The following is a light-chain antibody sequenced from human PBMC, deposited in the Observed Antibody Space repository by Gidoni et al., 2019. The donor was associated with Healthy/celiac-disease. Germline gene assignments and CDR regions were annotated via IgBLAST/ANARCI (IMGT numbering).Light chain of an antibody. CDR3: SSYTSSSTLL. V-gene: IGLV2-14*01. CDR2: DVS. Sequence: QSALTQPASVSGSPGQSTTISCTGTSSYVGGYNYVSWYQQHPGKAPKLMIYDVSNRPSGVSNRFSGSKSGNTASLTISGLQAEDEADYYCSSYTSSSTLLFGGGTKLTVL. J-gene: IGLJ2*01. CDR1: SSYVGGYNY.